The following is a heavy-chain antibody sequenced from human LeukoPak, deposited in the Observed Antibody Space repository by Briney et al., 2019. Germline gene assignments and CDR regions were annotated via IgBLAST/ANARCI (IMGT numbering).Heavy chain of an antibody. CDR3: ARAGWYGTLDYFDY. D-gene: IGHD6-19*01. V-gene: IGHV3-7*01. J-gene: IGHJ4*02. CDR1: GFTFSSYA. Sequence: GGSLRLSCAASGFTFSSYAMSWVRQAPGKGLEWVANIKQDGSEKYYVDSVKGRFTISRDNAKNSLYLQMNSLRAEDTAVYYCARAGWYGTLDYFDYWGQGTLVTVSS. CDR2: IKQDGSEK.